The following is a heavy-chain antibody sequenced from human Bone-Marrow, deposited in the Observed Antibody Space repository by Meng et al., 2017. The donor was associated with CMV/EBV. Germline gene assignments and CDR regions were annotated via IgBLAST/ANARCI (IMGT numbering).Heavy chain of an antibody. CDR3: AGHGNYWDANWFYP. CDR2: IYYSGST. J-gene: IGHJ5*02. V-gene: IGHV4-39*01. CDR1: DGSISSSSYY. D-gene: IGHD1-1*01. Sequence: SETLSLTCSVSDGSISSSSYYWGWIRQPPANGLEWIGSIYYSGSTYYNPSLKSRITISVDTSKNQFSLKLNSVTAADTAVYYCAGHGNYWDANWFYPWGQGTLVTVSS.